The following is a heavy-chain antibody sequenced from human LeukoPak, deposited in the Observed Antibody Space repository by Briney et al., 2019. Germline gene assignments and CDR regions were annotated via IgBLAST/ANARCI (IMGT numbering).Heavy chain of an antibody. Sequence: ASVKVSCKASGGTFSTYAISWVRQAPGQGLEWMGWMNPNSGNTGYAQKFQGRVTMTRNTSISTAYMELSSLRSEDTAVYYCARLTYSSGWFSYYYYYMDVWGKGTTVTISS. CDR1: GGTFSTYA. D-gene: IGHD6-19*01. CDR3: ARLTYSSGWFSYYYYYMDV. V-gene: IGHV1-8*02. CDR2: MNPNSGNT. J-gene: IGHJ6*03.